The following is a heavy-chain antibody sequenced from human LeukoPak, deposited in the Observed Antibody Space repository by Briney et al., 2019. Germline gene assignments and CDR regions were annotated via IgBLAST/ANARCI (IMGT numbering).Heavy chain of an antibody. CDR2: MNPNSGNT. V-gene: IGHV1-8*03. CDR3: ARGRLAAAGIDYYYYYMDV. J-gene: IGHJ6*03. D-gene: IGHD6-13*01. Sequence: GASVKVSCKASGYTFTSYDINGVRQATGQGLEWMGWMNPNSGNTGYAQKFQGRVTITRNTSISTAYMELSSLRSEDTAVYYCARGRLAAAGIDYYYYYMDVWGKGTTVTVSS. CDR1: GYTFTSYD.